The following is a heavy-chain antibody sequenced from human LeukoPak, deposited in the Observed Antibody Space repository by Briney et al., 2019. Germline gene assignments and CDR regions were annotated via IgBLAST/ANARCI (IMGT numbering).Heavy chain of an antibody. CDR3: ARDEIYYDILTGYRHFDY. CDR2: INPNSGGT. D-gene: IGHD3-9*01. CDR1: GYTFTGYY. V-gene: IGHV1-2*02. Sequence: ASVKVSCKASGYTFTGYYMHWVRQAPGQGLEWMGWINPNSGGTYYAQKFQGRVTMTSDTSIRTAYMELSRLRSDDTAVYYCARDEIYYDILTGYRHFDYWGQGTLVTVFS. J-gene: IGHJ4*02.